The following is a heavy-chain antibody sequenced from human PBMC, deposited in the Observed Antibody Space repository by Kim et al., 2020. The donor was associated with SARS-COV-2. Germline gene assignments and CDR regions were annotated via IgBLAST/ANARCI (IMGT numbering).Heavy chain of an antibody. J-gene: IGHJ3*02. CDR3: ARVNTRVHTAMVHHDAFDI. CDR2: ISSSGSTI. CDR1: GFTFSSYE. V-gene: IGHV3-48*03. Sequence: GGSLRLSCAASGFTFSSYEMNWVRQAPGKGLEWVSYISSSGSTIYYADSVKGRFTISRDNAKNSLYLQMNSLRAEDTAVYYCARVNTRVHTAMVHHDAFDIWGQGTMVTVSS. D-gene: IGHD5-18*01.